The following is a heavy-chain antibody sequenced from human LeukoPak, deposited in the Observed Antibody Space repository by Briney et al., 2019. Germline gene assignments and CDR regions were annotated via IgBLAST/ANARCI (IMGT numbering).Heavy chain of an antibody. J-gene: IGHJ4*02. V-gene: IGHV1-2*02. D-gene: IGHD2-21*01. CDR2: INPNSGGT. Sequence: ASVKVSCKASGYTFTDYLIHWVRQAPGQGLEWMGWINPNSGGTNYAQKFQGRVTMTRDTSISTAYMELSRLTSDDTAVYYCAREYYSISDYWGQGALVTVSS. CDR3: AREYYSISDY. CDR1: GYTFTDYL.